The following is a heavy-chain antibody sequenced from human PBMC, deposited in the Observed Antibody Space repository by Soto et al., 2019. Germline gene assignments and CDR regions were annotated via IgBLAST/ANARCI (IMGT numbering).Heavy chain of an antibody. J-gene: IGHJ5*02. V-gene: IGHV4-30-2*01. CDR3: ATESTPSGPSWFDT. CDR2: ISRSGTT. CDR1: GGSIKSGRSS. D-gene: IGHD2-8*02. Sequence: SETLCLTCSASGGSIKSGRSSWKWIRQPSTGGLELIAYISRSGTTYYSPSLESRVTISVDRSQNQFSLNPTSLTAADTAVYYCATESTPSGPSWFDTWVPGALVTVSS.